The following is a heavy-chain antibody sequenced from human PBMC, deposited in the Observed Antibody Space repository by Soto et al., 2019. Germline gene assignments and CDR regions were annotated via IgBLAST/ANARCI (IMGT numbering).Heavy chain of an antibody. CDR1: GYTFTSYY. CDR2: INPSGGST. J-gene: IGHJ6*02. D-gene: IGHD4-17*01. Sequence: ASVKVSCKASGYTFTSYYMHWVRQAPGQGLEWMGIINPSGGSTSYAQKFQGRVTMTRDTSTSTVYMELSSLRSEDTAVYYCARDCLRGLDSVWYYYGMDVWGQGTTVTVSS. V-gene: IGHV1-46*01. CDR3: ARDCLRGLDSVWYYYGMDV.